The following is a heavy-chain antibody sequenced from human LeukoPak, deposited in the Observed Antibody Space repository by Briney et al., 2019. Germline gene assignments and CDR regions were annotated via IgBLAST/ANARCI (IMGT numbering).Heavy chain of an antibody. CDR1: GFTFSSYA. D-gene: IGHD3-22*01. J-gene: IGHJ4*02. Sequence: GGSLRLSCAASGFTFSSYAMHWVRQAPGKGLEYVSAISSNGGSTYYANSVKGRFTISRDNSKNTLYLQMGSLRAEDMAVYYCARVVGDSSGYYPYFDYWGQGTLVTVSS. CDR3: ARVVGDSSGYYPYFDY. CDR2: ISSNGGST. V-gene: IGHV3-64*01.